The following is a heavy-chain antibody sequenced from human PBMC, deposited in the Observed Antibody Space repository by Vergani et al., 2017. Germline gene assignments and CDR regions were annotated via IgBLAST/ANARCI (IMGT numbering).Heavy chain of an antibody. Sequence: VQLVESGGGLVQPGRSLRLSCVASGFTFSSYGMHWVRQAPGKGLEWVAVISYDGSNKYYADSVKGRFTISRDNSKNSLYLQMNSLRAEDTAVYYCARDLYGDYALDYWGQGTLVTVSS. CDR2: ISYDGSNK. J-gene: IGHJ4*02. V-gene: IGHV3-30*03. CDR1: GFTFSSYG. D-gene: IGHD4-17*01. CDR3: ARDLYGDYALDY.